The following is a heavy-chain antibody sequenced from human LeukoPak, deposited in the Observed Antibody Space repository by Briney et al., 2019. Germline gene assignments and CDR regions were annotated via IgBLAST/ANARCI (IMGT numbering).Heavy chain of an antibody. V-gene: IGHV3-48*01. D-gene: IGHD1-14*01. CDR1: GLTVSTYS. CDR2: ISSDSGTI. J-gene: IGHJ5*02. CDR3: ARAAQPGFDP. Sequence: PGGSLRLSCGASGLTVSTYSMNWVRQAPGKGLEWVSYISSDSGTIYYADSVKGRFTISRDNAKKSLYLQMNSLRAEDTAVYYCARAAQPGFDPWGQGTLVTVSS.